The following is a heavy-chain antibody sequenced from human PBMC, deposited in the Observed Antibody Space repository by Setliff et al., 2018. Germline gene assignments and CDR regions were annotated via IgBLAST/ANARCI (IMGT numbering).Heavy chain of an antibody. CDR2: ISGSGGST. Sequence: GGSLRLSCAASGFTFSSYAMSWVRQAPGKGLEWVSAISGSGGSTYYADSVKGRFTISRDNAKNSLYLQMNSLRAEDTAVYYCARGSGNYYGSGNYYHFDYWGQRTLVTVSS. CDR3: ARGSGNYYGSGNYYHFDY. V-gene: IGHV3-23*01. D-gene: IGHD3-10*01. CDR1: GFTFSSYA. J-gene: IGHJ4*02.